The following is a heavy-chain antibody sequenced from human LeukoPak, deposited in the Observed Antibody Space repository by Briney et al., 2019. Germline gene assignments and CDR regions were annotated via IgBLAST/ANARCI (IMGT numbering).Heavy chain of an antibody. J-gene: IGHJ4*02. CDR2: IKEDGSEK. CDR1: GFSFSTYW. Sequence: PGGSLRLSCVASGFSFSTYWMSWVRQAPGKGLEWVANIKEDGSEKYYVDSVKGRFTMSRDNAKNSVYLQMNRLRVEDTAVYYCAREGDFWSGYYEYWGQGTLVTVSS. D-gene: IGHD3-3*01. V-gene: IGHV3-7*01. CDR3: AREGDFWSGYYEY.